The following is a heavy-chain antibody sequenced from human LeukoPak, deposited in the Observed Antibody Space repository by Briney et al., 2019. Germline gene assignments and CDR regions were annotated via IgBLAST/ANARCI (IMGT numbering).Heavy chain of an antibody. J-gene: IGHJ4*02. Sequence: GGSLRLSCAASGFSFSSYAMSWVRQAPGKGLEWVSAISGSGGSTYYADSVKGRFTISRDNSKNTLYLQMTSLRAEDTAVYYCAKRDIAAAGIAYYFDYWGQGTLVTVSS. CDR1: GFSFSSYA. CDR2: ISGSGGST. CDR3: AKRDIAAAGIAYYFDY. V-gene: IGHV3-23*01. D-gene: IGHD6-13*01.